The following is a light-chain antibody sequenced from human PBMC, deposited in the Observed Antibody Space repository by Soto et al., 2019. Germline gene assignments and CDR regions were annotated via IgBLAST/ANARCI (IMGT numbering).Light chain of an antibody. CDR3: MQGTHWPPT. V-gene: IGKV2-30*01. Sequence: DVVMTQSPLSLPVTLGQPASISCRSSRSPVYSDGNAYLNWFHQRPGQSPRRLIYKASNRDSGVPDRFSGSGSGTDFTLHINRVEAEDVGVYYCMQGTHWPPTFGRGTRVEIE. CDR1: RSPVYSDGNAY. J-gene: IGKJ1*01. CDR2: KAS.